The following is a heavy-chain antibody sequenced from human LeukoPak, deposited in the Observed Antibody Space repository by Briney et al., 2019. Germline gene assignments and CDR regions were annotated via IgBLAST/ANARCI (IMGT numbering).Heavy chain of an antibody. D-gene: IGHD3-10*01. CDR3: ARRRCLTSGSFDY. V-gene: IGHV4-59*01. J-gene: IGHJ4*02. CDR1: AGSISNYC. Sequence: PSQTLSLICNASAGSISNYCWSGVRQSPGKGLEWIGYISYSGSTNYNPSLKSRVNISVDPSTNHFSLKLTSVTAADTDVSYCARRRCLTSGSFDYWGQGTLVTVSS. CDR2: ISYSGST.